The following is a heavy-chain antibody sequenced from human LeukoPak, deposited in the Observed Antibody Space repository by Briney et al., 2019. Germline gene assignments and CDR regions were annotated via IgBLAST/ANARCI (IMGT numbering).Heavy chain of an antibody. D-gene: IGHD5-12*01. Sequence: GGSLRLSCAPSGVTPTSYWMDWVRQAPGEGLVWVSRINTDGATASYADSVEGRFTTSRDNAKKTLYLQMNSLRAEDTAVYYCARVRRGYDKPYYYYGMDVWGQGTTVTVSS. J-gene: IGHJ6*02. V-gene: IGHV3-74*01. CDR3: ARVRRGYDKPYYYYGMDV. CDR2: INTDGATA. CDR1: GVTPTSYW.